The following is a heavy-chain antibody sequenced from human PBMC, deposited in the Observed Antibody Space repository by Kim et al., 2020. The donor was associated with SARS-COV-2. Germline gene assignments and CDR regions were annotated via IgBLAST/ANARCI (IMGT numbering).Heavy chain of an antibody. V-gene: IGHV3-11*04. J-gene: IGHJ4*02. CDR2: IDRGSSSI. CDR3: ARGDVNRWYSVGDY. D-gene: IGHD2-15*01. CDR1: GFSFGDYY. Sequence: GGSLRLSCAASGFSFGDYYMSWIRQAPGKGLEWVAYIDRGSSSIDYADSAKGRFTITRDNAKNSLYLQMNSLRAEDTAVYDCARGDVNRWYSVGDYGGQG.